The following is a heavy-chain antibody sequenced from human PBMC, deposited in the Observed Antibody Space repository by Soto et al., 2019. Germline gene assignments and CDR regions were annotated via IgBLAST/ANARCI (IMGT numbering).Heavy chain of an antibody. CDR1: GYIFTDYY. CDR3: AKSYCNTYRCHNWFDS. Sequence: ASVKVSCKASGYIFTDYYINWVRQAPGQGLEWMGWINPNNGDTDNAQKFQGRVTMTTDTSISTAYMELSRLRSDDTAVYYCAKSYCNTYRCHNWFDSWGQGTTVTVSS. V-gene: IGHV1-2*02. CDR2: INPNNGDT. D-gene: IGHD2-15*01. J-gene: IGHJ5*01.